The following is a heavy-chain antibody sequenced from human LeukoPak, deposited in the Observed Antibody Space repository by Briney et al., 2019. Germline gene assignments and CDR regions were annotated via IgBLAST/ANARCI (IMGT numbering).Heavy chain of an antibody. CDR2: ISGSGGST. D-gene: IGHD3-22*01. CDR1: GFSFSTYA. J-gene: IGHJ4*02. CDR3: ARRTYDSSGYDY. V-gene: IGHV3-23*01. Sequence: GSLRLSCAASGFSFSTYAMSWVRQAPGKGLEWVSAISGSGGSTYYADSVKGRFTISRDNSKNTLYLQMNSLRAEDTALYYCARRTYDSSGYDYWGQGTLVTVSS.